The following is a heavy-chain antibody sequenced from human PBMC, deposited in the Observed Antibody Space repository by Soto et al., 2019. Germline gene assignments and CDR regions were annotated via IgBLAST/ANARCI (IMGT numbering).Heavy chain of an antibody. D-gene: IGHD6-13*01. Sequence: SQTLSLPCTVSCGSIISGGYYRSWIRQHPXXXXEWIGYIYYSGSTYYNPSLKSRVTISVDTSKNQFSLKLSSVTAADTAVYYCARDAAQQLADHAHYNWFDTWGQGTLVTVSS. V-gene: IGHV4-31*03. CDR2: IYYSGST. CDR3: ARDAAQQLADHAHYNWFDT. CDR1: CGSIISGGYY. J-gene: IGHJ5*02.